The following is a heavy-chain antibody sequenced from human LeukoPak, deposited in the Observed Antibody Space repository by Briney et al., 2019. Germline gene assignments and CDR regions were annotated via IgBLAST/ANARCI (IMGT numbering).Heavy chain of an antibody. Sequence: SETLSLTYAVYGGSFSGYYWSWIRQPPGKGLEWIGEINHSGSTNYNPSLKSRVTISVDTSKNQFSLKLSSVTAADTAVYYCVAAAGTFDWFDPWGQGTLATVSS. J-gene: IGHJ5*02. CDR1: GGSFSGYY. CDR3: VAAAGTFDWFDP. V-gene: IGHV4-34*01. D-gene: IGHD6-13*01. CDR2: INHSGST.